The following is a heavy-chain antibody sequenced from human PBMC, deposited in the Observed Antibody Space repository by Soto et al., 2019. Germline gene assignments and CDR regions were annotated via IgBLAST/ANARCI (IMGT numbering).Heavy chain of an antibody. CDR2: IWYDGSNK. V-gene: IGHV3-33*01. J-gene: IGHJ4*02. CDR3: ARDRQMVTAIIFPYY. D-gene: IGHD2-21*02. Sequence: GGSLRLSCAASGFTFSSYGMHWVRQAPGKGLEWVAVIWYDGSNKYYADSVKGRFTISRDNSKNTLYLQMNSLRAEDTAVYYCARDRQMVTAIIFPYYWGQGTLVTVSS. CDR1: GFTFSSYG.